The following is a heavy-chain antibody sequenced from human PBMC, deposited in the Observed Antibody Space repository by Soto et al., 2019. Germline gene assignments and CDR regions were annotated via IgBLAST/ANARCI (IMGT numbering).Heavy chain of an antibody. V-gene: IGHV3-23*01. CDR2: ISGNGAYT. J-gene: IGHJ4*02. CDR3: AKDLEWLLRHFEN. CDR1: GFSFSNYG. Sequence: GGSLRLSCVASGFSFSNYGMSWVRQAPGKGLEWVSGISGNGAYTYYADSVKGRFTISRDNSKNTVYLQMNSLRAEDTAVYYCAKDLEWLLRHFENWGQGTLVTVSS. D-gene: IGHD3-22*01.